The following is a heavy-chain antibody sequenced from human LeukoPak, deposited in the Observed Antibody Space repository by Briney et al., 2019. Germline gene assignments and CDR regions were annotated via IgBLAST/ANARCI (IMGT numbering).Heavy chain of an antibody. CDR1: GGSISSYY. Sequence: SETLSLTCTVSGGSISSYYWSWIRQPPGKGLEWIESIYYSGSTDYNPSLKSRVIISVDTSKNQFSLSLISVTAADTAVYYCARDGVSALNLYSDLWGRGTLVTVSS. D-gene: IGHD3-3*01. CDR2: IYYSGST. J-gene: IGHJ2*01. V-gene: IGHV4-59*01. CDR3: ARDGVSALNLYSDL.